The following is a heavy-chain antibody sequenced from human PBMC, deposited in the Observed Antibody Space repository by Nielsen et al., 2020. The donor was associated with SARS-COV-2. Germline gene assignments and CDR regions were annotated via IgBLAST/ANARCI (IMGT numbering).Heavy chain of an antibody. J-gene: IGHJ2*01. CDR3: ASRHTQSYYSGWYFDL. Sequence: SVKVSCKASGGTFSSYGITWVRQAPGQGLEWMGGIIPVFGVPNYAQKFQGRVTITADESTSTAYMELSSLRSEDTAVYYCASRHTQSYYSGWYFDLWGRGTLVTVSS. CDR1: GGTFSSYG. V-gene: IGHV1-69*13. CDR2: IIPVFGVP. D-gene: IGHD3-10*01.